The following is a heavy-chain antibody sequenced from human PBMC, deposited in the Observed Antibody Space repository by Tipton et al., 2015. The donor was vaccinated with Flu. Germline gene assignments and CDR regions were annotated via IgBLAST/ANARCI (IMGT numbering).Heavy chain of an antibody. CDR3: ERPWDY. CDR2: ISYDGSNK. Sequence: SLRLSCAASGFTFSSYAMHWVRQAPGKGLEWVGVISYDGSNKYYADSVKGRFTISRDNSKNTLYLQMNSLRAGDTAGYYSERPWDYWGQGTLVTVSS. V-gene: IGHV3-30*04. J-gene: IGHJ4*02. CDR1: GFTFSSYA.